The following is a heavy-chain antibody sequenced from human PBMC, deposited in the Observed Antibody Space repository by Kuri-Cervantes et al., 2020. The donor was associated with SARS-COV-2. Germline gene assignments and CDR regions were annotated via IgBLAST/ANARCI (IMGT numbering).Heavy chain of an antibody. Sequence: GESLKISCAASGFTFSSYAMSWVRQAPGKGLEWVSAISGSGGSTYYADSVRGRFTISRDNSKNTLYLQMNSLRAEDTAVYYCAKGVVGVGYSVPPQGSGEPYGMNVWGQGTTVTVSS. D-gene: IGHD3-10*01. CDR3: AKGVVGVGYSVPPQGSGEPYGMNV. J-gene: IGHJ6*02. CDR1: GFTFSSYA. CDR2: ISGSGGST. V-gene: IGHV3-23*01.